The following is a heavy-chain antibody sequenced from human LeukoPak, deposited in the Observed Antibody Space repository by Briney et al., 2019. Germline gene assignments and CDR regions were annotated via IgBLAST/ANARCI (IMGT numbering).Heavy chain of an antibody. J-gene: IGHJ3*02. Sequence: SETLSLTCTVSGGSISSGDYYWSWIRQPPGTGLEWIGYIYYSGSTYYNPSLKSRVTISVDTSKNQFSLKLSSVTAADTAVYYCARVCDFWSGYSNGAFDIWGQGTMVTVSS. D-gene: IGHD3-3*01. CDR3: ARVCDFWSGYSNGAFDI. CDR1: GGSISSGDYY. CDR2: IYYSGST. V-gene: IGHV4-30-4*01.